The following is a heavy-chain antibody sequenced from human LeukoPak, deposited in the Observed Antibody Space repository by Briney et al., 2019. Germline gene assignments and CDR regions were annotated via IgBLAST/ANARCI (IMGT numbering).Heavy chain of an antibody. V-gene: IGHV3-21*01. J-gene: IGHJ4*02. CDR1: GFTFTDYS. Sequence: PGGSLRLSCAASGFTFTDYSMNWVRQAPGKGLEWVSSISSRSSYIDYADSLKGRFTISRDNAKNSLYLQMKSLRAEDTALYFCVQGPYLDYWGQGTLVTVSS. CDR3: VQGPYLDY. D-gene: IGHD2-21*01. CDR2: ISSRSSYI.